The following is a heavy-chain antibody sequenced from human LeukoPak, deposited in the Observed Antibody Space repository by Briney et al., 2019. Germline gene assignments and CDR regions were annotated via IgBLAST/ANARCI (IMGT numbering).Heavy chain of an antibody. CDR2: SYSAGAT. V-gene: IGHV3-53*01. J-gene: IGHJ4*02. D-gene: IGHD3-3*02. Sequence: GGSLRLSCAASGFTVSSNLMTWVRQSPGRGLEWLSSSYSAGATYYADSVKGRFTISRDHSNNSVSLQMTNLRVEDTAIYYCARGASRISWPGIDYWGQGTLVTVSS. CDR1: GFTVSSNL. CDR3: ARGASRISWPGIDY.